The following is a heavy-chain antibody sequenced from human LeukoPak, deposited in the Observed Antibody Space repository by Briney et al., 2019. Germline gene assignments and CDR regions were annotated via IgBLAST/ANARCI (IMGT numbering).Heavy chain of an antibody. CDR1: GLTFSSYG. Sequence: GGSLRLSCAASGLTFSSYGMHWVRQAPGKGLVWVSRINSDGSSTSYADSVKGRFTISRDNAKNTLYLQMNSLRAEDTAVYYCARVDCSGGSCYSHYWGQGTLVTVSS. J-gene: IGHJ4*02. V-gene: IGHV3-74*01. D-gene: IGHD2-15*01. CDR2: INSDGSST. CDR3: ARVDCSGGSCYSHY.